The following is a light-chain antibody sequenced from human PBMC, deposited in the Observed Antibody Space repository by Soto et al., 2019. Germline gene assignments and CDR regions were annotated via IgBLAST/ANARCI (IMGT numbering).Light chain of an antibody. Sequence: SYELTQPPSVSVSPGQTASVTCSGRKLGVKYVSWYQQKPGQSPVVVIYQDARRPSGIPERFSGSNSGNTATLTISGTQATDEAEYYCAAWDSNTVAFGGGTKLTVL. CDR3: AAWDSNTVA. J-gene: IGLJ2*01. CDR1: KLGVKY. CDR2: QDA. V-gene: IGLV3-1*01.